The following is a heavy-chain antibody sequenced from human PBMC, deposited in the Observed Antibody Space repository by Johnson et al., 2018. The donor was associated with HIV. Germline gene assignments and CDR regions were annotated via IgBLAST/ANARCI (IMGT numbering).Heavy chain of an antibody. D-gene: IGHD6-19*01. V-gene: IGHV3-30-3*01. J-gene: IGHJ3*01. Sequence: QVQSVESGGAVPQPAPSLTLSPPASAFPFRDSAMPWVRQAPGRGMQWLAVIIFAGVYKHHAESVRRRFTISRDNSKATLYLQMNSLRAEDTAVYYCARKQWLEIPSDAFDVWGQGTMVTVSS. CDR2: IIFAGVYK. CDR3: ARKQWLEIPSDAFDV. CDR1: AFPFRDSA.